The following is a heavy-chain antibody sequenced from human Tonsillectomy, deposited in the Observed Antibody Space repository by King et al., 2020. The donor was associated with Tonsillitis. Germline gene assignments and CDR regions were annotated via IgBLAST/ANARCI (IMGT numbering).Heavy chain of an antibody. CDR3: AKDSRSGWSPRPTADAFDV. V-gene: IGHV3-23*03. Sequence: QLVQSGGGLVQPGGSLRLSCAASGFTFSSYAMSWVRQAPGKGLEWVSIIYSGGSSTYYADSVKGRFTISRDNSKNTMYLQMNSLRAEDTAVYYCAKDSRSGWSPRPTADAFDVWGQGTMVTVSP. J-gene: IGHJ3*01. CDR2: IYSGGSST. CDR1: GFTFSSYA. D-gene: IGHD6-19*01.